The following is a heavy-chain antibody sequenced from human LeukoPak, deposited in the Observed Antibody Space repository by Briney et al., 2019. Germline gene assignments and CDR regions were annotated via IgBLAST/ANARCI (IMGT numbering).Heavy chain of an antibody. J-gene: IGHJ4*02. CDR3: ARGYCSGGSCYSLDY. V-gene: IGHV4-4*07. Sequence: SETLSLTCTVSGGSISSYYWSWIRQPAGKGLEWIGRIYISGSTNYNPSLKSRVTMSVDTSKNQFSLKLSSVTAADTAVYYCARGYCSGGSCYSLDYWGQGTLVTVSS. CDR2: IYISGST. CDR1: GGSISSYY. D-gene: IGHD2-15*01.